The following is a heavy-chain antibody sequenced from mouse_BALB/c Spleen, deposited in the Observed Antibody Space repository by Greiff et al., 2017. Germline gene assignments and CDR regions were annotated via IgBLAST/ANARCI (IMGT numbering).Heavy chain of an antibody. J-gene: IGHJ3*01. Sequence: VKLVESGPGLVAPSQSLSITCTVSGFSLTSYGVHWVRQPPGKGLEWLGVIWAGGSTNYNSALMSRLSISKDNSKSQVFLKMNSLQTDDTAMYYCARPFTTVAPFAYWGQGTLVTVSA. D-gene: IGHD1-1*01. CDR1: GFSLTSYG. V-gene: IGHV2-9*02. CDR2: IWAGGST. CDR3: ARPFTTVAPFAY.